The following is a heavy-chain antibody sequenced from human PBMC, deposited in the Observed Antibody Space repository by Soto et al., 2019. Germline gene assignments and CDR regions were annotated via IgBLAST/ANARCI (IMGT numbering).Heavy chain of an antibody. V-gene: IGHV3-33*01. CDR2: IWYDGSNK. Sequence: QVQLVESGGGVVQPGRSLRLSCAASGFTFSSYGMHWVRQAPGKGLEWVAVIWYDGSNKYYADSVKGRFTISRDNSKNTLDLQMNSLRAEDTAVYYCARGPSGVPDYWGQGTLVTVSS. J-gene: IGHJ4*02. CDR1: GFTFSSYG. CDR3: ARGPSGVPDY. D-gene: IGHD3-10*01.